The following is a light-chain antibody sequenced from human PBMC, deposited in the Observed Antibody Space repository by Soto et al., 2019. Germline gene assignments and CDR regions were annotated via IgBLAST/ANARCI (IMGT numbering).Light chain of an antibody. CDR1: SSNIGAGYD. CDR2: GNS. CDR3: QSYDSSLSGWV. J-gene: IGLJ3*02. Sequence: QSVLTQPPSVSGAPGQRVTISCTGSSSNIGAGYDVPWYQQLPGTAPKLLISGNSNRPSGVPERFSGSKSGTSASLAITGLQAEDDADYYCQSYDSSLSGWVFGGGTKLTVL. V-gene: IGLV1-40*01.